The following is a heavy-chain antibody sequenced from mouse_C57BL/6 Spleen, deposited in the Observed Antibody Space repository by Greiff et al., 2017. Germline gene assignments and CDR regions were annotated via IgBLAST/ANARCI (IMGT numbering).Heavy chain of an antibody. D-gene: IGHD1-1*01. CDR3: ARSYYGSSLFAY. J-gene: IGHJ3*01. Sequence: EVQVVESEGGLVQPGSSMKLSCTASGFTFSDYYMAWVRQVPEKGLEWVANINYDGSSTYYLDSLKSRFIISRDNAKNILYLQMSSLKSEDTATYYCARSYYGSSLFAYWGQGTLVTVSA. CDR2: INYDGSST. CDR1: GFTFSDYY. V-gene: IGHV5-16*01.